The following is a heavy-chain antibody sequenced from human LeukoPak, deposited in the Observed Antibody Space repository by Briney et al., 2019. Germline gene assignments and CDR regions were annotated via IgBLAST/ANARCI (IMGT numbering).Heavy chain of an antibody. CDR1: GYTFTSYG. D-gene: IGHD5-24*01. Sequence: ASVKVSCKASGYTFTSYGISWVRQAPGQGLEWMGWISAYNGNTNYAQKLQGRVTMTTDTSTSTAYMELRSLRSEDTAVYYCARSPRDGYNYGPFDYWGQGTLVTVSS. CDR2: ISAYNGNT. V-gene: IGHV1-18*01. J-gene: IGHJ4*02. CDR3: ARSPRDGYNYGPFDY.